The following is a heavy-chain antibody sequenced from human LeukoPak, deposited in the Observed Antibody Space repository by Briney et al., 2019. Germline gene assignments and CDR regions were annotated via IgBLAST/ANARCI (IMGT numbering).Heavy chain of an antibody. J-gene: IGHJ6*03. CDR1: GGSISSSTYY. D-gene: IGHD2-2*01. CDR3: ARLGPSRYDYYYMDV. CDR2: INYSGNT. Sequence: SETLSLTCTVFGGSISSSTYYWGWIRQPPGKGLEWIGKINYSGNTYYNTSLKSRVSMSVETSKNQFSLKLRSESAADTSVYYCARLGPSRYDYYYMDVWGKGTTVTISS. V-gene: IGHV4-39*01.